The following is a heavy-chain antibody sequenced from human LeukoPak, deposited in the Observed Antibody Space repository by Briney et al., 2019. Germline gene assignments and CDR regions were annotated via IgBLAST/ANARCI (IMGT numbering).Heavy chain of an antibody. V-gene: IGHV4-34*01. CDR3: ARGLRSEAARRAFDI. Sequence: KSSETLSLTCAVYGGSFSGYYWSWIRQPPGKGLEWIGEINHSGSTNYNPSLKSRVTISVDTSKNQFSLKLSSVTAADTAVYYCARGLRSEAARRAFDIWGQGTMVTVSS. CDR1: GGSFSGYY. CDR2: INHSGST. J-gene: IGHJ3*02. D-gene: IGHD6-6*01.